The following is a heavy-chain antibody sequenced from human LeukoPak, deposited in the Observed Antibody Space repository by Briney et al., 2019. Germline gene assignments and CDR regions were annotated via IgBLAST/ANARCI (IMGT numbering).Heavy chain of an antibody. V-gene: IGHV3-23*01. J-gene: IGHJ4*02. CDR2: ISGSGGST. Sequence: GGSLRLSCAASRFTFSRYAMNWFRQAPGKGLEWVSAISGSGGSTYYADSVKGRFTISRDNSKNTLYLQMNSLRVEDTAVYYCAKNPQYYYDSSGFFEYWGQGTLVTVSS. CDR3: AKNPQYYYDSSGFFEY. CDR1: RFTFSRYA. D-gene: IGHD3-22*01.